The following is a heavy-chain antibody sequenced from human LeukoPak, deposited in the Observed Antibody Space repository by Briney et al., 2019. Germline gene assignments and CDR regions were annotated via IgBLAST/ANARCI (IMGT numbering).Heavy chain of an antibody. CDR3: ARTYYDILTGYNPYFDY. V-gene: IGHV3-21*01. Sequence: GGSLRLSCAASGFTFDDYGMSWVRQAPGKGLEWVSSITASSTAIYSADSVKGRFTISRDNAKNFLYLQMNSLRAEDTAVHYCARTYYDILTGYNPYFDYWGQGILVTVSS. D-gene: IGHD3-9*01. J-gene: IGHJ4*02. CDR2: ITASSTAI. CDR1: GFTFDDYG.